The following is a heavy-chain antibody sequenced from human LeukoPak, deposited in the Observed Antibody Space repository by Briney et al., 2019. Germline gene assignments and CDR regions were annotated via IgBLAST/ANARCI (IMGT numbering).Heavy chain of an antibody. CDR1: GGSFSGYY. V-gene: IGHV4-34*01. D-gene: IGHD3-10*01. J-gene: IGHJ4*02. CDR2: INHSGST. Sequence: PSETLSLTCAVYGGSFSGYYWSWIRQPPGKGLEWIGEINHSGSTNYNPSLKSRVTMSVDTSKNQFSLKLSSVTAADTAVYYCARNYYYGSGSYLVYWGQGTLVTVSS. CDR3: ARNYYYGSGSYLVY.